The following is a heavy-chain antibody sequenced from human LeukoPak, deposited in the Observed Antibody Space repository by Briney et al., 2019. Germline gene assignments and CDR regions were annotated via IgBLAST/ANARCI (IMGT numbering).Heavy chain of an antibody. CDR2: INHSGST. CDR1: GGSFSGYY. J-gene: IGHJ4*02. D-gene: IGHD5-18*01. Sequence: PSETLSLTCAVYGGSFSGYYWSWIRQPPGKGLEWIGEINHSGSTNYNPSLKSRVTISVDTSKNQFSLKLSSVTAADTAVYYCAREIQLWFKPTFDYWGQGTLVTVSS. CDR3: AREIQLWFKPTFDY. V-gene: IGHV4-34*01.